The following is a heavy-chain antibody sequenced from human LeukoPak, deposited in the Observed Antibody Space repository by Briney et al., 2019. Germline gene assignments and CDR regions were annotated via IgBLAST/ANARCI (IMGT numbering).Heavy chain of an antibody. CDR1: GGSFSGYY. V-gene: IGHV4-59*01. CDR3: ARDFLPPHYTATIRPDWYFDL. D-gene: IGHD5-12*01. Sequence: SETLSLTCAVYGGSFSGYYWSWIRQPPGEGLEWIGNIYYSGTTSYNPSLESRVIISVDTSKNQFSLKLNSVTAADTAVYYCARDFLPPHYTATIRPDWYFDLWGRGTLVTVSS. J-gene: IGHJ2*01. CDR2: IYYSGTT.